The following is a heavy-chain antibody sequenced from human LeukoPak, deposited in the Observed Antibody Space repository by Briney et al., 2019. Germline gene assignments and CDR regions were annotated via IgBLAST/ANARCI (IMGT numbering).Heavy chain of an antibody. CDR3: ARAQQLTYFDY. Sequence: PSETLSLTCTVSGGSISSGSYYWSWIRQPPGKGLEWIGRIYTSGSTNYNPSLKSRVTISVDTSKNQFSLKLSSVTAADTAVYYCARAQQLTYFDYWGQGTLVTVSS. CDR1: GGSISSGSYY. V-gene: IGHV4-61*02. J-gene: IGHJ4*02. D-gene: IGHD6-13*01. CDR2: IYTSGST.